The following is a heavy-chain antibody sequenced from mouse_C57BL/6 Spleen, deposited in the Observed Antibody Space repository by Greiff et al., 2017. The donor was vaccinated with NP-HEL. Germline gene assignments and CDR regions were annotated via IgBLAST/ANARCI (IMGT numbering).Heavy chain of an antibody. V-gene: IGHV1-81*01. CDR3: GDYGSNYAMDY. J-gene: IGHJ4*01. CDR1: GYTFTSYG. CDR2: IYPRSGNT. D-gene: IGHD1-1*01. Sequence: QVHVKQSGAELARPGASVKLSCKASGYTFTSYGISWVKQRTGQGLEWIGEIYPRSGNTYYNEKFKGKATLTADKSSSTAYMELRSLTSEDSAVYFCGDYGSNYAMDYWGQGTSVTVSS.